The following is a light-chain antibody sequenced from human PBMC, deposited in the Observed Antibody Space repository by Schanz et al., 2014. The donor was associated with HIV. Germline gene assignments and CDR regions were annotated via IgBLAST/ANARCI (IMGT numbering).Light chain of an antibody. J-gene: IGKJ4*01. CDR2: GAS. CDR1: RGVSSS. Sequence: EIVMTQSPATLSVPPGESATLSCRASRGVSSSLAWYQQKPGQAPRLLIFGASTRATGIPDRFSGSGSGTDFTLTISSLEPEDLAVYYCQQRGDWPPFTFGGGTKVE. CDR3: QQRGDWPPFT. V-gene: IGKV3-15*01.